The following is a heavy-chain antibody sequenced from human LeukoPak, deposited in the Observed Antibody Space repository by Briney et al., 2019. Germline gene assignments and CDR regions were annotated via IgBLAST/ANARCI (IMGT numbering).Heavy chain of an antibody. J-gene: IGHJ5*01. CDR1: GDSVSSNSVA. D-gene: IGHD2-15*01. CDR2: TYYRSKWYS. V-gene: IGHV6-1*01. CDR3: ARENTYCRGICYSGMDS. Sequence: SQTLSLTCAISGDSVSSNSVAWNWIRQSPSRGLEWLGRTYYRSKWYSDYAVSVKSRITINPDTSKNQATLQLNSVTPEDTAVYYCARENTYCRGICYSGMDSWGQGILVAVSS.